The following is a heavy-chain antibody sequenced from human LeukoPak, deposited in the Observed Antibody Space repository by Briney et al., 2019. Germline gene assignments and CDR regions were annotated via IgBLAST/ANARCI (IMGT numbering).Heavy chain of an antibody. CDR1: GFSFSNHV. J-gene: IGHJ4*02. CDR3: AKDPNSRAVAVDY. CDR2: IRLDDSTE. V-gene: IGHV3-30*02. Sequence: GGSLRLSCASSGFSFSNHVMHWVRQAPGKGLQWVAFIRLDDSTEYSADSVKGRFTISRDNSKNTLYLQMNSLRAEDTAVYYCAKDPNSRAVAVDYWGQGTLVTVSS. D-gene: IGHD6-19*01.